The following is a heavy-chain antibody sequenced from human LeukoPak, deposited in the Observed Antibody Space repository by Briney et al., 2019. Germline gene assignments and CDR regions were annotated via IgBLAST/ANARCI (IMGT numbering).Heavy chain of an antibody. D-gene: IGHD6-13*01. CDR2: INYIRTT. CDR3: ARSYSSSDHYYYYGMDV. J-gene: IGHJ6*02. V-gene: IGHV4-59*08. CDR1: GGSISSYY. Sequence: SETLSLPCTVSGGSISSYYWNWIRRPPGKGLVGIGYINYIRTTDYNPSLKSRVTISLDTSKNRFSLKLSSVTAADTAMYYCARSYSSSDHYYYYGMDVSGQGTTVTVSS.